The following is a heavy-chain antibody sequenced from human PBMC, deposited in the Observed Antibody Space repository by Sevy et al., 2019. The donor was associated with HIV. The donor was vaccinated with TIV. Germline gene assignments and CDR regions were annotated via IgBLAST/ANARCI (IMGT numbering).Heavy chain of an antibody. V-gene: IGHV3-23*01. CDR3: AKEDISGYA. CDR2: ISASGGYT. Sequence: GGSLRLSCAASGFTFISYPMSWVRQAPGKGLEWVSSISASGGYTYYADSVNGRFTISRDNSRNTVDLEINSLRAEDTAIYYCAKEDISGYAWGQGTLVTVSS. D-gene: IGHD3-22*01. CDR1: GFTFISYP. J-gene: IGHJ5*02.